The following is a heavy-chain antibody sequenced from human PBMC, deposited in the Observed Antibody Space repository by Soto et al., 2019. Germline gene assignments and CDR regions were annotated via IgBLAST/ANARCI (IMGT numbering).Heavy chain of an antibody. CDR1: GYTFTSYG. J-gene: IGHJ4*02. D-gene: IGHD3-9*01. CDR2: ISAYNYKT. CDR3: ARGILSDWLKPFYY. V-gene: IGHV1-18*01. Sequence: QVQLVQSGAEVKKPGASVRVSCKASGYTFTSYGIIWVRQAPGQGLEWMGWISAYNYKTDYAQKLQGRVTITADPPTNTAYMELRSLTSDHTAVYYCARGILSDWLKPFYYWGQGTLVTVSS.